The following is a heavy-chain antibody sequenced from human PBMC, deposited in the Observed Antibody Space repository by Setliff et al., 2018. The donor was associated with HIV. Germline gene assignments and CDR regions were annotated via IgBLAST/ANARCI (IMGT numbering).Heavy chain of an antibody. CDR1: GFSFSRYW. CDR3: TRNEI. Sequence: GGSLRLSCTASGFSFSRYWMGWVRQAPGKGPEWVANIKEDGSEIYYVDSVKGRFTISRDNAKNSLYLQMDSLRAEDTAVYYCTRNEIWGQGTLVTVSS. CDR2: IKEDGSEI. D-gene: IGHD1-1*01. J-gene: IGHJ4*02. V-gene: IGHV3-7*01.